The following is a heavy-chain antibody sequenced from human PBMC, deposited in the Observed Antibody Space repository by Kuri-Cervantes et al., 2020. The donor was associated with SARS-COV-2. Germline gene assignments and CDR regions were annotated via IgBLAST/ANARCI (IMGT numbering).Heavy chain of an antibody. CDR3: ARDLLNVWSGYYYYYGMDV. D-gene: IGHD3-3*01. CDR2: ISSSSGTI. Sequence: GESLKISCAASGFTFSSYSMNWVRQAPGKGLEWVSYISSSSGTIYYADSVKGRFTISRDNAKNSLYLQMNSLRDEDTAVYYCARDLLNVWSGYYYYYGMDVWGQGTTVTVSS. CDR1: GFTFSSYS. V-gene: IGHV3-48*02. J-gene: IGHJ6*02.